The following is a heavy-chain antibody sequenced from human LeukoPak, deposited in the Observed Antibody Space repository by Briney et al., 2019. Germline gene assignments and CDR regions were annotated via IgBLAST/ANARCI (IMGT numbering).Heavy chain of an antibody. V-gene: IGHV3-11*01. J-gene: IGHJ3*01. CDR3: GRDFGLVGTKRSFDL. CDR2: ISGSGTTI. Sequence: KTGGSLRLSCAASGFTFTDYYMGWIRQAPGKGLECVSYISGSGTTIFYADSVKGRFTISRDNAKNSVDLQMNSLRAEDTAVYYCGRDFGLVGTKRSFDLWGQGTMVTVSS. CDR1: GFTFTDYY. D-gene: IGHD1-7*01.